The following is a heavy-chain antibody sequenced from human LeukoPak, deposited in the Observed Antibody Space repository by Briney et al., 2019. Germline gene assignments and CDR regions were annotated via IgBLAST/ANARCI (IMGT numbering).Heavy chain of an antibody. D-gene: IGHD3-3*01. CDR1: GYTFTSYA. CDR2: INTNTGNP. J-gene: IGHJ3*02. V-gene: IGHV7-4-1*02. CDR3: ARPLRITIFGVVRPDAFDI. Sequence: ASVKVSSKASGYTFTSYAMNWVRQAPGQGLEWMGWINTNTGNPTYAQGFTGRFVFSLDTSVSTAYLQISSLKAEDTAVYYCARPLRITIFGVVRPDAFDIWGQGTMVTVSS.